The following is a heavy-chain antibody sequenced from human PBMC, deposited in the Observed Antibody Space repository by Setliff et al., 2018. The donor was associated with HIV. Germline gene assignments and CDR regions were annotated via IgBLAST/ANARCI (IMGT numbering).Heavy chain of an antibody. J-gene: IGHJ3*02. CDR2: ISPQNGKT. V-gene: IGHV1-18*01. CDR1: GGTFSSYA. D-gene: IGHD5-12*01. CDR3: ASAGAWQRNALDI. Sequence: ASVKVSCKASGGTFSSYAISWVRQAPGHGLEWMGWISPQNGKTKYAQKFQGRVAMTRDTSTSTVYMELSSLRSEDTAVYYCASAGAWQRNALDIWGQGTMVTVSS.